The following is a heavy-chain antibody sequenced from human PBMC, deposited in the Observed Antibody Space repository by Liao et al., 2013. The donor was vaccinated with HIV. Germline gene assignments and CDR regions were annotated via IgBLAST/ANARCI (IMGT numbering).Heavy chain of an antibody. CDR3: ARGPYYDFWSGSYTAPRYYYMDV. Sequence: QVQLQQWGAGLLKPSETLSLTCAVYGGSFSGYYWGWIRQPPGKGLEWIGEINHSGSTNYNPSLKSRVTISVDTSKKQFSLKLSSVTAADTAVYYCARGPYYDFWSGSYTAPRYYYMDVWGKGPPSPSP. CDR1: GGSFSGYY. J-gene: IGHJ6*03. D-gene: IGHD3-3*01. CDR2: INHSGST. V-gene: IGHV4-34*01.